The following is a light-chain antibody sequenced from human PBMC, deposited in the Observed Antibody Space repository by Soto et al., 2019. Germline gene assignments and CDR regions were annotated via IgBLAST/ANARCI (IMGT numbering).Light chain of an antibody. CDR1: QSVSSN. V-gene: IGKV3-15*01. J-gene: IGKJ2*01. CDR2: GVS. CDR3: QQYNNWPPMYT. Sequence: EIVMTQSPATLSVSPGERATLSCRASQSVSSNLVWYQQKPGQAPRLLIYGVSTRATGIPARFSGSGSGTEFTLTISSLQSEDFAVYYCQQYNNWPPMYTFGQGTKLEIK.